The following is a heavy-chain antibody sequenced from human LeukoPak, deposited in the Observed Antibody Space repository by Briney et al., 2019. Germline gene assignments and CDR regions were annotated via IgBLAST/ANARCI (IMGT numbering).Heavy chain of an antibody. CDR3: ATGTFGGA. V-gene: IGHV3-53*01. Sequence: PGGSLRLSCAASGFTVITNDMTWVRQAPGKGLEWVSVLYSGGRTKYADSVKGRFTISRDNSKNTLFLQMNSLRVEDTAVYYCATGTFGGAWGQGTRVIVSS. CDR1: GFTVITND. D-gene: IGHD3-16*01. J-gene: IGHJ5*02. CDR2: LYSGGRT.